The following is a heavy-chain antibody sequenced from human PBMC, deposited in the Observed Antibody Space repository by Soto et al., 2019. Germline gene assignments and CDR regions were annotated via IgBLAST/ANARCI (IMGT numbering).Heavy chain of an antibody. Sequence: EVQLLESGGGLVQPGGSLRLSCAASGFTFSSYAMSWVRQAPGKGLEWVSAISGSGGSTYYADSVKGRFTISRDNSKNTLYLQMNSLRAEDTAVYYCAKSKPLYYYDSSGYPTLSHAFDIWGQGTMVTVSS. CDR2: ISGSGGST. CDR1: GFTFSSYA. J-gene: IGHJ3*02. CDR3: AKSKPLYYYDSSGYPTLSHAFDI. V-gene: IGHV3-23*01. D-gene: IGHD3-22*01.